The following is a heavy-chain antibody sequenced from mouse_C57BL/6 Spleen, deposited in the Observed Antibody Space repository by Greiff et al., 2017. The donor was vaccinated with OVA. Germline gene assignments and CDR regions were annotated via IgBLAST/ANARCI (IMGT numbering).Heavy chain of an antibody. V-gene: IGHV1-50*01. D-gene: IGHD1-1*01. CDR3: ARGGNYYGSSPYYAMDY. J-gene: IGHJ4*01. CDR1: GYTFTSYW. CDR2: IDPSDSYT. Sequence: QVQLQQPGAELVKPGASVKLSCKASGYTFTSYWMQWVKQRPGQGLEWIGEIDPSDSYTNYHQKFKGKATLTVDTSSSTAYMQLSSLTSEDSAVYYCARGGNYYGSSPYYAMDYWGQGTSVTVSS.